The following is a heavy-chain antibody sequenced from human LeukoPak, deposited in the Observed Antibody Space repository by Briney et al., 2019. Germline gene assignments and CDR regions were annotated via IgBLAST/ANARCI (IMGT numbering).Heavy chain of an antibody. J-gene: IGHJ6*02. CDR3: ARTYYYDSSGYYPDYYYGMDV. V-gene: IGHV1-69*01. CDR1: GGTFSSYA. D-gene: IGHD3-22*01. Sequence: ASVKVSCTASGGTFSSYAISWVRQAPGQGLEWMGGIIPIFGTTNYAQTFQSRVTITADESTSTVYMELSSLRSEDTAVYYCARTYYYDSSGYYPDYYYGMDVWGQGTTVTVSS. CDR2: IIPIFGTT.